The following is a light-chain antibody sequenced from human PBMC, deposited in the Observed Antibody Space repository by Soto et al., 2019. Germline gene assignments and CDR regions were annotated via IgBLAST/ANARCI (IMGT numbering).Light chain of an antibody. Sequence: QSVLTQPASVXGSPGQSITISCTGTSSDVGGYNFVSWYQQHPDKAPKLMIYDVTNRPSGVSNRFSGSKSGNTPSLTISGLQAEDEADYYRSSYTSNSTYVFGTGNKVTV. CDR3: SSYTSNSTYV. V-gene: IGLV2-14*01. CDR2: DVT. CDR1: SSDVGGYNF. J-gene: IGLJ1*01.